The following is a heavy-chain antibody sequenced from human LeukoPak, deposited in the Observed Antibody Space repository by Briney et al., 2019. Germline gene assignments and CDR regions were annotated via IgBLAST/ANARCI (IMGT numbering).Heavy chain of an antibody. Sequence: SETLSLTCTVSGGSISNYYWSWIRQPAGKGLEWIGRIYTSASTNYNPSLKSRVTLSVDASRNQFSLRLSSLTAADTAVYYCARGRYCSATICSGGDAFDIWGQGTVVTVSS. CDR3: ARGRYCSATICSGGDAFDI. CDR1: GGSISNYY. CDR2: IYTSAST. J-gene: IGHJ3*02. D-gene: IGHD5-24*01. V-gene: IGHV4-4*07.